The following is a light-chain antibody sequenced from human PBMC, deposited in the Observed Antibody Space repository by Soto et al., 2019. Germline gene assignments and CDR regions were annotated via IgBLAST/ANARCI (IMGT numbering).Light chain of an antibody. CDR3: CSYAGSGTFYV. Sequence: QSALTQPASVSGSPGQSITISCTGTSSDVGGYNLVSWYPQHPGKAPKLMIYEGSKRPSGVPNRFAGSKAGNTASLTISGLQVEDEADYFCCSYAGSGTFYVFGPGTKVTV. CDR1: SSDVGGYNL. CDR2: EGS. J-gene: IGLJ1*01. V-gene: IGLV2-23*01.